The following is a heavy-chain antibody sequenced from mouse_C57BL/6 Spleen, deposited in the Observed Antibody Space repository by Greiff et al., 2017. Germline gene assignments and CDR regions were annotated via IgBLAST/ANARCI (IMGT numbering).Heavy chain of an antibody. CDR1: GFNIKDYY. V-gene: IGHV14-2*01. CDR3: ATYYYGSSDWYFDV. Sequence: VQLQQSGAELVKPGASVKLSCTASGFNIKDYYMPWVKQRTEQGLEWIGRIDPEDGETKYAPKFQGKPTITADTTSNTTYLRLSSLTSEDTAVYYCATYYYGSSDWYFDVWGTGTTGTVSP. D-gene: IGHD1-1*01. CDR2: IDPEDGET. J-gene: IGHJ1*03.